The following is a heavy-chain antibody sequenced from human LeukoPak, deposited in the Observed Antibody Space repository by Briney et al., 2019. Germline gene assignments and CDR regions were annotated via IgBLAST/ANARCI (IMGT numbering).Heavy chain of an antibody. Sequence: SETLSLTCTVSGGSISSYSWSWIRQPPGKGLEWIGHIYYGGSANYNPSLKSRVTISVDTSKSQFSLKLSSVTAADTAVYYCARDHGGYSSSSEDYYYYYYMDVRGKGTTVTVSS. CDR3: ARDHGGYSSSSEDYYYYYYMDV. D-gene: IGHD6-6*01. CDR1: GGSISSYS. V-gene: IGHV4-59*01. CDR2: IYYGGSA. J-gene: IGHJ6*03.